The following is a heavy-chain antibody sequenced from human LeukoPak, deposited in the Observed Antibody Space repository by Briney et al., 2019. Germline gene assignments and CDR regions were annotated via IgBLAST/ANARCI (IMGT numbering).Heavy chain of an antibody. CDR3: ARERSVKHWFDP. V-gene: IGHV4-39*07. CDR1: GGSISSSSYY. Sequence: PSETLSLTCTVSGGSISSSSYYWGWIRQPPGKGLEWIGSIYYSGSTYYNPSLKSRVTISVDTSKNQFSLKLSSVTAADTAVYYCARERSVKHWFDPWGQGTLVTVSS. J-gene: IGHJ5*02. CDR2: IYYSGST. D-gene: IGHD4-17*01.